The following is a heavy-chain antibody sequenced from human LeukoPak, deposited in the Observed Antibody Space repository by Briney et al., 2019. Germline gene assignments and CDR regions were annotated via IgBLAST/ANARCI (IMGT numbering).Heavy chain of an antibody. Sequence: GASVKVSCKTSGYTFTDYYMHWVRQAPGQGLEWMGWINPNSGGTNYAQKFQGRVTMTRDTSISTAYMELTRLRSDDTAVYYCAKHYGDRDWFDPWGQGTLVTVSS. CDR1: GYTFTDYY. CDR2: INPNSGGT. J-gene: IGHJ5*02. V-gene: IGHV1-2*02. D-gene: IGHD4-17*01. CDR3: AKHYGDRDWFDP.